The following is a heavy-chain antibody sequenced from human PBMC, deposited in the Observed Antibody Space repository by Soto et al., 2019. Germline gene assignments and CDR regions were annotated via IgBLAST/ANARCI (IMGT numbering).Heavy chain of an antibody. CDR1: GASITTYY. Sequence: PSETLSLTCTVSGASITTYYWSWIRQPPGKGLEWIGYISYSGSTDYNPSLKSRVTISFDASKNQISLQVRSATAADAAVYYCARDLKEYCSDGKCNWFDLWSQGTLDTGSS. CDR2: ISYSGST. D-gene: IGHD2-15*01. J-gene: IGHJ5*02. CDR3: ARDLKEYCSDGKCNWFDL. V-gene: IGHV4-59*01.